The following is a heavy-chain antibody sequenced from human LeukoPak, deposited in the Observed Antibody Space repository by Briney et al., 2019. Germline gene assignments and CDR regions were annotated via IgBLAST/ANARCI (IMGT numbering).Heavy chain of an antibody. CDR1: GGSISSGSYY. Sequence: NPSETLSLTCTVSGGSISSGSYYWSWIRQPAGKGLEWIGRIYTSGSTNYNPSLKSRVTISVDTSKNQFSLKLSSVTAADTAVYYCAIEGRDEAFAFDIWGQGTMVTVSS. V-gene: IGHV4-61*02. CDR3: AIEGRDEAFAFDI. CDR2: IYTSGST. J-gene: IGHJ3*02.